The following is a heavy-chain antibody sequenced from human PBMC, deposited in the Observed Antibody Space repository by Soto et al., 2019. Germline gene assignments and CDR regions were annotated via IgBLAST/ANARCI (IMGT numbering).Heavy chain of an antibody. Sequence: ATLSLTSTVSGGSINNYYWSWLRQPAGKGLEWIGRIYSSGSTNYNPSLKSRVSMSVDTSKNQFSLKMSSVTAADTALYYCARGMSGYDYIFDYWGQGTQVTVSS. CDR1: GGSINNYY. J-gene: IGHJ4*02. CDR2: IYSSGST. D-gene: IGHD5-12*01. CDR3: ARGMSGYDYIFDY. V-gene: IGHV4-4*07.